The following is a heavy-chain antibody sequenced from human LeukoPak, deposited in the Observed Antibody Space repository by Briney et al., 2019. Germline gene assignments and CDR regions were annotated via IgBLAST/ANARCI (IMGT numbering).Heavy chain of an antibody. CDR2: ISSSSYT. V-gene: IGHV3-11*03. Sequence: GGSLRLSCAASGFTFSDYYMNWIRQAPGMGLEWVSYISSSSYTNYADSVKGRFTISRDNAKNSLYLQMNSLRAEDTAVYYCARTFYGGNSRTDYWGQGTLVTVSS. CDR3: ARTFYGGNSRTDY. CDR1: GFTFSDYY. J-gene: IGHJ4*02. D-gene: IGHD4-23*01.